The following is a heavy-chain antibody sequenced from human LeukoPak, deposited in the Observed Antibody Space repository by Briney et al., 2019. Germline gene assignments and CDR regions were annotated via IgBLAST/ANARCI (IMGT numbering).Heavy chain of an antibody. D-gene: IGHD3-10*01. CDR3: ARGRVGYYYGSGSLNWFDP. CDR1: GYTFTGYY. J-gene: IGHJ5*02. V-gene: IGHV1-2*02. Sequence: ASVTVSCKASGYTFTGYYMHWVRQAPGQGLEWMGWINPNSGGTNYAQKFQGRVTMTRDTSISTAYMELSRLRSDDTAVYYCARGRVGYYYGSGSLNWFDPWGQGTLVTVSS. CDR2: INPNSGGT.